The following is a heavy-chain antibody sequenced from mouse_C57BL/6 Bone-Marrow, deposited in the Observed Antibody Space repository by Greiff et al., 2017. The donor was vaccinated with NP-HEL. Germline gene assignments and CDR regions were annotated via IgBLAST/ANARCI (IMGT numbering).Heavy chain of an antibody. V-gene: IGHV1-85*01. CDR1: GYTFTSYD. J-gene: IGHJ2*01. CDR3: ATRQLGD. Sequence: QVQLKESGPELVKPGASVKLSCKASGYTFTSYDLNWVKQRPGQGLEWIGWIYPRDGSTKYNEKFKGKATLTVATSANTAYMELHSLASEDSAVYYCATRQLGDWGKGTTLTVSS. D-gene: IGHD6-1*01. CDR2: IYPRDGST.